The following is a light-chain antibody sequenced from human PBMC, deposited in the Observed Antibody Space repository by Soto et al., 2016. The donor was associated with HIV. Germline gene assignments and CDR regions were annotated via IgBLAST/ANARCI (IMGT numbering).Light chain of an antibody. CDR1: SLRSYY. V-gene: IGLV3-19*01. J-gene: IGLJ2*01. CDR2: GKN. CDR3: NSRDSSGNHPYVV. Sequence: SSELTQDPAVSVALGQTVRITCQGDSLRSYYASWYQQKPGQAPVLVIYGKNNRPSGIPDRFSGSSSRNTASLTITGAQAEDEADYYCNSRDSSGNHPYVVFGGGTKLTVL.